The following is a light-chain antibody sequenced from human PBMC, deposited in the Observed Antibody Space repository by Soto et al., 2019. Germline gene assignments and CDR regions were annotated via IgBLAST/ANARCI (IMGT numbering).Light chain of an antibody. CDR2: RNN. Sequence: QSVLTQPPSASGTPGQRVTISCSGSSSNIGSNYVYWYQQIPGTAPKLLISRNNQRPSGVPDRSSGSKSGTSASLAISGLRSEDEAHYYCAAWDDSLSGGVFGGGTK. J-gene: IGLJ2*01. V-gene: IGLV1-47*01. CDR1: SSNIGSNY. CDR3: AAWDDSLSGGV.